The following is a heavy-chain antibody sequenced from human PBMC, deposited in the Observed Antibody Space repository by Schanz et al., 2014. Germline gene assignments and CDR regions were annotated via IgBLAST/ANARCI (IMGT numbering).Heavy chain of an antibody. D-gene: IGHD5-12*01. CDR1: GATFNSYA. CDR2: ISAYTNNT. CDR3: TRGGGPEDVFDI. Sequence: QVRLVQSGAEVKKPGSSVKVSCKSSGATFNSYAFGWVRQAPGQGLEWMGWISAYTNNTNYAQKVQGRVTMTRDTSASTAYMELTSLRSEDTAVYFCTRGGGPEDVFDIWGQGTILTVSS. V-gene: IGHV1-18*01. J-gene: IGHJ3*02.